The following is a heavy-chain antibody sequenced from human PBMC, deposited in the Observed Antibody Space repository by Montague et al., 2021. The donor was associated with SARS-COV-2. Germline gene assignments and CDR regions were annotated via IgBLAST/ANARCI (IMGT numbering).Heavy chain of an antibody. J-gene: IGHJ3*02. D-gene: IGHD3-3*01. CDR3: ARGTGPRSITLFGVIISGHVSDI. CDR1: GGSFSGYY. CDR2: INHRGST. Sequence: SETLSLTCAVYGGSFSGYYWSWIRQPPGKGLEWIGEINHRGSTNYNPSLKSRVIISVDTSKNQFSLKLGSVTAADTAVYYCARGTGPRSITLFGVIISGHVSDIWGQGTMVTVAS. V-gene: IGHV4-34*01.